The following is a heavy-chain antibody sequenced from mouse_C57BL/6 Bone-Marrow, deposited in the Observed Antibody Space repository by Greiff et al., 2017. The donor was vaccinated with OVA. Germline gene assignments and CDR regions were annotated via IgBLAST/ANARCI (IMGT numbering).Heavy chain of an antibody. D-gene: IGHD1-1*01. Sequence: QVHVKQPGAELVKPGASVKVSCKASGYTFTSYWMHWVKQRPGQGLEWIGRIHPSDSDTNYNQKFKGKATLTVDKSSSTAYMQLSSLTSEDSAVYYGAIVGYYYYGSSYYAMDYWGQGTSVTVSS. CDR3: AIVGYYYYGSSYYAMDY. J-gene: IGHJ4*01. V-gene: IGHV1-74*01. CDR1: GYTFTSYW. CDR2: IHPSDSDT.